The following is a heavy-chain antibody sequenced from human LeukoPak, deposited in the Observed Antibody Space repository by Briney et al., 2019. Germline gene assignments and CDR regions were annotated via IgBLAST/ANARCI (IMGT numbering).Heavy chain of an antibody. V-gene: IGHV4-59*12. D-gene: IGHD5-24*01. CDR3: ARARWLQSYFDY. Sequence: PSETLSLTCTVSGGSISNYYWSWIRQSPVKGLEWIGYIYFSGATNYNPSLKSRVTISVDTSKNQFSLKLSSVTAADTAVYYCARARWLQSYFDYWGQGTLVTVSS. CDR1: GGSISNYY. J-gene: IGHJ4*02. CDR2: IYFSGAT.